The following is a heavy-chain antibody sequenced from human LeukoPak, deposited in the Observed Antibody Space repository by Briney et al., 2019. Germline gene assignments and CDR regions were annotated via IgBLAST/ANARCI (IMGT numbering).Heavy chain of an antibody. CDR1: GFTFSSYE. CDR2: ITGSGGNT. V-gene: IGHV3-23*01. Sequence: PGGSLRLSCAASGFTFSSYEMNWVRQAPGKGLEWVSAITGSGGNTYYADSVKGRFTISRDNSKNTLYLQMNSLRAEDTAVYYCAKWGDYDVLTGYYVSDYWGQGTLVTVSS. CDR3: AKWGDYDVLTGYYVSDY. D-gene: IGHD3-9*01. J-gene: IGHJ4*02.